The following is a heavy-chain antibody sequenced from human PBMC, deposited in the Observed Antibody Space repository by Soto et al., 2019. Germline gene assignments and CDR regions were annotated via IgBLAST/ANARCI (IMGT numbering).Heavy chain of an antibody. Sequence: GGSLRLSCAASGFTVSSNYMSWVRQAPGKGLEWVSVIYSGGSTYYADSVKGRFTISRHNSKNTLYLQMNSLRAEDTAVYYCAREAGYCSSTSCFYDAFDIWGQGTMVTVSS. CDR3: AREAGYCSSTSCFYDAFDI. CDR2: IYSGGST. CDR1: GFTVSSNY. V-gene: IGHV3-53*04. D-gene: IGHD2-2*01. J-gene: IGHJ3*02.